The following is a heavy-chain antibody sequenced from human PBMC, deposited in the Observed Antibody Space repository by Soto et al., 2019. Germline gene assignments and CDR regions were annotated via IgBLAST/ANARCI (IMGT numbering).Heavy chain of an antibody. CDR2: IYYRGST. D-gene: IGHD3-9*01. CDR1: GGSISSDSYY. J-gene: IGHJ4*02. CDR3: ARISAMTSFSGD. Sequence: KPSETLSLTCTVSGGSISSDSYYWNWIRQPPGTGLEWIGSIYYRGSTNYNPSLKSRVTISVDTSKNQFSLKLSSVTAADTAVYYCARISAMTSFSGDWGQGTLVTVS. V-gene: IGHV4-39*01.